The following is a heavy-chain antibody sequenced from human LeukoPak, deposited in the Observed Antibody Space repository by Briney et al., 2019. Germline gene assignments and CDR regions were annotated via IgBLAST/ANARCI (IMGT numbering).Heavy chain of an antibody. CDR2: ISTHGDGT. V-gene: IGHV3-23*01. J-gene: IGHJ6*02. CDR3: CTYEMGFHYRGLDV. D-gene: IGHD2-8*01. Sequence: PGGSLRLSCAASGFTFSNYDMSWVRQVPGKGLEWVSAISTHGDGTYYIDSVRGRFTISRDNSKNTLIMQMSSLRAEDTAIYYCCTYEMGFHYRGLDVWGQGTTVSVSS. CDR1: GFTFSNYD.